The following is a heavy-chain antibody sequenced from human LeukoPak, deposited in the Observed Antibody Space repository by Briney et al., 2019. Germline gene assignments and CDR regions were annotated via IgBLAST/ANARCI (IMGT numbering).Heavy chain of an antibody. CDR1: GYTFTSYG. Sequence: ASVKVSCKTSGYTFTSYGISWVRQAPGQGLEWMGWISGDNGDTHYAQNPQDRVTMTTDTSTSTTYMDVRSLRSDDTAVYYCARAGADSAAYFYYAMDVWGQGTTVTVSS. D-gene: IGHD2-15*01. V-gene: IGHV1-18*01. CDR2: ISGDNGDT. CDR3: ARAGADSAAYFYYAMDV. J-gene: IGHJ6*02.